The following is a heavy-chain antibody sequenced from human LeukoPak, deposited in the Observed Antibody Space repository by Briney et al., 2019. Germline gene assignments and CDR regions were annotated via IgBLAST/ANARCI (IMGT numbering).Heavy chain of an antibody. CDR2: IYSGGST. V-gene: IGHV3-53*01. CDR1: GFTVSSNY. D-gene: IGHD3-16*01. CDR3: AREDVLYAFDI. Sequence: PGGSLRLSCAASGFTVSSNYMSWVRQAPGKGLEWVSVIYSGGSTYYADSVKGRFTISRDNSKNTLYLQMNSLSAEDTAVYYCAREDVLYAFDIWGQGTMVTVSS. J-gene: IGHJ3*02.